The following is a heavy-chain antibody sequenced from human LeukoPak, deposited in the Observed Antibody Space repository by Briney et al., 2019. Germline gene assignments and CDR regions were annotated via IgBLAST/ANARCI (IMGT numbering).Heavy chain of an antibody. CDR3: SAGEGYYDSSDYYSAWAFNV. CDR2: ISNSGNTI. Sequence: GGSLRLSCAASGFTFSSYEMNWVRQAPGKGLEWVSYISNSGNTIYYADSVKGRFTISRDNAKNSLYLQMNSLRAEDTAVYYCSAGEGYYDSSDYYSAWAFNVWGQGTMVTVSS. CDR1: GFTFSSYE. D-gene: IGHD3-22*01. V-gene: IGHV3-48*03. J-gene: IGHJ3*01.